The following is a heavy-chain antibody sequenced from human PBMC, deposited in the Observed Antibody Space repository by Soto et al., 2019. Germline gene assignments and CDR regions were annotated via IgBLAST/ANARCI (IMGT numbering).Heavy chain of an antibody. Sequence: SVKIACKASGATFSSYAITFVRQSPGQGLAWMGLIIPIFGTANYGQKLQGRVRITADESTSRAYMELSSMRSEDTAVYYCARESQGIAVAGTVYWGQGSLVRVSS. CDR1: GATFSSYA. J-gene: IGHJ4*02. CDR3: ARESQGIAVAGTVY. V-gene: IGHV1-69*13. CDR2: IIPIFGTA. D-gene: IGHD6-19*01.